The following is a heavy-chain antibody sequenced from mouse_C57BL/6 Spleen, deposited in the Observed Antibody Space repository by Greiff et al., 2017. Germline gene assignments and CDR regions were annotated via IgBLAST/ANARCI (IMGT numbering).Heavy chain of an antibody. Sequence: QVQLKQPGAELVMPGASVKLSCKASGYTFTSYWMHWVKQRPGQGLEWIGEIDPSDSYTNYNQKFKGKSTLTVDKSSSTAYMQLSSLTAEDSAVYYCARRRNDYDDGHWYFDVWGTGTTVTVSS. CDR2: IDPSDSYT. CDR1: GYTFTSYW. V-gene: IGHV1-69*01. CDR3: ARRRNDYDDGHWYFDV. D-gene: IGHD2-4*01. J-gene: IGHJ1*03.